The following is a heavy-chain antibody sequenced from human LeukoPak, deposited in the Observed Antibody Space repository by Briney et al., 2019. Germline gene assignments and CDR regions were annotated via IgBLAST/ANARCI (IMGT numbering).Heavy chain of an antibody. Sequence: GESLQISCQGSGYSFTSYWIGWVRQLPGKGLEWMGIIYPGDSDTRYSPSFQGQVTISADKSISTAYLQWSSLKASDTAMYYCAREGLGYDSSGYYNPGYWGQGTLVTVSS. J-gene: IGHJ4*02. CDR2: IYPGDSDT. V-gene: IGHV5-51*01. CDR3: AREGLGYDSSGYYNPGY. D-gene: IGHD3-22*01. CDR1: GYSFTSYW.